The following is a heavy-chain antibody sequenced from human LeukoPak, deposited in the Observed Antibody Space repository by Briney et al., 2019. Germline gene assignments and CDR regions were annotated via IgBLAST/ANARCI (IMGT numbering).Heavy chain of an antibody. J-gene: IGHJ4*02. Sequence: ASVKVSCKASGGTFSSYAISWVRQAPGQGLEWMGGIIPIFGTANYAQKFQGRVTITADESTSTAYMELSSLRSEDTAVYYCARPAYGGNVYFDYWGQGTLVTVSS. V-gene: IGHV1-69*13. CDR1: GGTFSSYA. CDR2: IIPIFGTA. D-gene: IGHD4-23*01. CDR3: ARPAYGGNVYFDY.